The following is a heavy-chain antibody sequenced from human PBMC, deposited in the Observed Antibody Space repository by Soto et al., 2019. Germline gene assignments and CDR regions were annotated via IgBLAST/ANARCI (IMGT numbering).Heavy chain of an antibody. V-gene: IGHV3-30*03. CDR3: ARGSSSAHAFDI. CDR1: GFTFSSYG. CDR2: ISYDGSNK. D-gene: IGHD6-6*01. J-gene: IGHJ3*02. Sequence: SLRLSCAASGFTFSSYGMHWVRQAPGKGLEWVAVISYDGSNKYYADSVKGRFTISRDNSKNTLYLQMNSLRAEDTAVYYCARGSSSAHAFDIWGQGTMVTVSS.